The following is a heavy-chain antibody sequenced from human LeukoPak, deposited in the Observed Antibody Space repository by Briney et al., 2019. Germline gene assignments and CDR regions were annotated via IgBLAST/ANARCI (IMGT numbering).Heavy chain of an antibody. Sequence: GGSLRLSCAASGFTFSSYSMNWVRQAPGKGLEWVSSISSSSSYIYYADSVKGRFTISRHNAKNSLYLHMNSLRAEDTAVYYCARDSQAYCSGGSCSVFDYWGQGSLVTVSS. CDR2: ISSSSSYI. D-gene: IGHD2-15*01. CDR1: GFTFSSYS. V-gene: IGHV3-21*01. CDR3: ARDSQAYCSGGSCSVFDY. J-gene: IGHJ4*02.